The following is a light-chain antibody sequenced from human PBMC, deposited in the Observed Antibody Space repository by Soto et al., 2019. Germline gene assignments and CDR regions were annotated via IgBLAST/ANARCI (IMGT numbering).Light chain of an antibody. V-gene: IGLV1-44*01. CDR1: SSNIGSNT. CDR2: NNN. Sequence: QSVLTQPPSASGTPGQRVNISCSGSSSNIGSNTVNWYQQLPGTAPKLLIYNNNQRPSGVPDRFSGSKSGTSASLAISGLQCEDEADYYCAAWDDSLNGLVFGTGTKLTVL. CDR3: AAWDDSLNGLV. J-gene: IGLJ1*01.